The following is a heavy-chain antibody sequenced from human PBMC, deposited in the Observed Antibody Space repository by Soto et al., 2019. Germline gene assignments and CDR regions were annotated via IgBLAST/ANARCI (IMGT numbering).Heavy chain of an antibody. CDR2: MNPNSGNT. CDR3: ARMRVYGMDV. V-gene: IGHV1-8*01. Sequence: GDSVRVSCKGSGYTFPSYDINWVRQATGQGLEWMGWMNPNSGNTGYAQKFQGRVTMTRNTSISTAYMELSSLRSEDTAVYYCARMRVYGMDVWGQGTTVTVSS. J-gene: IGHJ6*02. CDR1: GYTFPSYD.